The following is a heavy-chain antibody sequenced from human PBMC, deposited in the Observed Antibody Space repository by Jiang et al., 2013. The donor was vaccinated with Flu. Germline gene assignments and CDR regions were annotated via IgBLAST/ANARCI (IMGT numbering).Heavy chain of an antibody. D-gene: IGHD1-26*01. CDR1: DIVLRLL. CDR2: IYPDDSKS. V-gene: IGHV5-51*03. J-gene: IGHJ5*01. Sequence: GAEVKKPGSRLKISCKVLDIVLRLLDRLGAPDARERPGRGWGMIYPDDSKSRYSPSFQGQVTISADKSISTAYLQWSSLKASDTAMYYCARYGGPTLAANWFDFWGQGTLVTVSS. CDR3: ARYGGPTLAANWFDF.